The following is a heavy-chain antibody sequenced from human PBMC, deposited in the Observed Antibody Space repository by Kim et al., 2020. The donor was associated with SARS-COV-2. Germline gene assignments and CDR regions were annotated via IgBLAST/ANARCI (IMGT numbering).Heavy chain of an antibody. J-gene: IGHJ5*02. CDR3: ARGGTNYPNQGRFDP. V-gene: IGHV4-39*07. D-gene: IGHD4-4*01. CDR1: GGSISSSSYY. Sequence: SETLSLTCTVSGGSISSSSYYWGWIRQPPGKGLEWIGSIYYSGSTYYNPSLKSRVTISVDTSKNQFSLKLSSVTAADTAVYYCARGGTNYPNQGRFDPWGQGTLVTVSS. CDR2: IYYSGST.